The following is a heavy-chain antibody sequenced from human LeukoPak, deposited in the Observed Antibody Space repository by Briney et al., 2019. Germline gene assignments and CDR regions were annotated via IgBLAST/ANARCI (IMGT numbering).Heavy chain of an antibody. CDR3: ARGPIWNYYDSSGSHDAFDI. CDR2: MNPNSGNT. CDR1: GGAFSSYA. D-gene: IGHD3-22*01. V-gene: IGHV1-8*01. J-gene: IGHJ3*02. Sequence: ASVKVSCKAAGGAFSSYAFSWVRQAPGQGLEWMGWMNPNSGNTGYAQKFQGRVTMTRNTSISTAYMELSSLRSEDTAVYYCARGPIWNYYDSSGSHDAFDIWGQGTMVTVSS.